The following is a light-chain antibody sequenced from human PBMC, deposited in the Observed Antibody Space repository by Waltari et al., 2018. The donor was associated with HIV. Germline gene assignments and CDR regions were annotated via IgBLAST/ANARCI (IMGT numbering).Light chain of an antibody. CDR2: EDN. CDR1: RGRIASNS. CDR3: QSYDSSNHVV. J-gene: IGLJ2*01. Sequence: FLLTPPHSVSESPGQPAATSSPRIRGRIASNSGHAYHQRPGSSPTTVIYEDNQRPSGVPDRFSGSIDSSSNSASLTISGLKTEDEADYYCQSYDSSNHVVFGGGTKLTVL. V-gene: IGLV6-57*01.